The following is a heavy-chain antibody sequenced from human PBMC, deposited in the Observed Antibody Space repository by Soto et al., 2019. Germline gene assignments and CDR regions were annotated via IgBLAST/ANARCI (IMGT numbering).Heavy chain of an antibody. D-gene: IGHD6-19*01. Sequence: GGSLRLSCAASGFTFSSYAMSWVRQAPGKGLEWVSAISGSGGSTYYADSVKGRFTISRDNSKNTLYLQMNSLRAEDTAVYYCAKREWPGIAVAAFDYWGQGTLVTVSS. CDR3: AKREWPGIAVAAFDY. J-gene: IGHJ4*02. V-gene: IGHV3-23*01. CDR2: ISGSGGST. CDR1: GFTFSSYA.